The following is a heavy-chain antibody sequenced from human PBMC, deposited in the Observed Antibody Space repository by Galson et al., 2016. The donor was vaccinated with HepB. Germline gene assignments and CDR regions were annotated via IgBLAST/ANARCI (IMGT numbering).Heavy chain of an antibody. CDR1: GYTLNNYA. CDR3: AESNIVSVARATISYYDY. V-gene: IGHV1-18*01. Sequence: SVKVSCKASGYTLNNYAINWVRQAPGQGLEWMGWVSAYIGNTNYAQNLQNRVTMTTDTSTNTAYMELRSLRSDATAVYYCAESNIVSVARATISYYDYWGPGTLVTVSS. D-gene: IGHD2/OR15-2a*01. CDR2: VSAYIGNT. J-gene: IGHJ4*02.